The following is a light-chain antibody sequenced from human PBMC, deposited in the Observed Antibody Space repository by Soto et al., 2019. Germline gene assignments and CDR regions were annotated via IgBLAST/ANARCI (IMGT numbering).Light chain of an antibody. J-gene: IGLJ3*02. CDR1: SSDVGGYNY. V-gene: IGLV2-11*01. CDR3: CSYAGKCIWV. CDR2: DVS. Sequence: QSALTQPRSVSGSPGQSVTISCTGTSSDVGGYNYVSWYQQHPGKAPKLVIYDVSKRPSGVPDRFSGSKSANTASLTISGLQAAYEADYYCCSYAGKCIWVFGGGTKRTVL.